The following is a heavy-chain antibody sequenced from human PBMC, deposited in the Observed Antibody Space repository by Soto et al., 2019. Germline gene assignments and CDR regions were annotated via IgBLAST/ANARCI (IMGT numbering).Heavy chain of an antibody. V-gene: IGHV1-18*04. J-gene: IGHJ5*01. Sequence: QVQLMQSGTEVKKPGASVTVSCKASGYTSADVGISWVRQAPGQGLEWMGWVSGNNGASNPAPKVQGRITMTLDSSTGVSYMALRSLRSDDTAIYYCVRDQKYFRVNGNWFDSWGQGTLVSVSS. CDR3: VRDQKYFRVNGNWFDS. CDR1: GYTSADVG. D-gene: IGHD2-2*01. CDR2: VSGNNGAS.